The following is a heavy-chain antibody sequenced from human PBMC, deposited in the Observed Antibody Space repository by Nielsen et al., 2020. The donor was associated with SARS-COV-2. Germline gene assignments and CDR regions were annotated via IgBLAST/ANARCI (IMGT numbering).Heavy chain of an antibody. V-gene: IGHV4-59*13. J-gene: IGHJ6*02. D-gene: IGHD4-17*01. Sequence: ESLKISCTVSGGSISSYYWSWIRQPPGKGLEWIGYIYYSGSTNYNPSLKSRVTISVDTSKNQFSLNLRSVTAADTAVYYCARDLGYGDADYYYGMDVWGQGTTVTVSS. CDR1: GGSISSYY. CDR3: ARDLGYGDADYYYGMDV. CDR2: IYYSGST.